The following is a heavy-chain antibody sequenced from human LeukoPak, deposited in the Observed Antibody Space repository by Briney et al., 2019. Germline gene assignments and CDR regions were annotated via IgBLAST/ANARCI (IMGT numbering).Heavy chain of an antibody. Sequence: GGSLRLSCAASRFTFSSYSMNWVRQAPGKGLEWVSSISSSSSYIYYADSVKGRFTISRDNAKNSLYLQMNSLRAEDTAVYYCARPIGDFRKNYYYYGMDVWGKGTTVTVSS. V-gene: IGHV3-21*01. J-gene: IGHJ6*04. CDR2: ISSSSSYI. D-gene: IGHD4-17*01. CDR1: RFTFSSYS. CDR3: ARPIGDFRKNYYYYGMDV.